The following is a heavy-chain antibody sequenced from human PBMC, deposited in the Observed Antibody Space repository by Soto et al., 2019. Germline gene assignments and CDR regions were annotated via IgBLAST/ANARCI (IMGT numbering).Heavy chain of an antibody. CDR2: IYYSGST. Sequence: SETLSLTCTVSGGSISSYYWSWIRQPPGKGLEWIGYIYYSGSTNYNPSLKSRVTISVDTSKNQFSLKLSSVTAADTAVYYCARHDGGGDWYFDLWGRGTLVTVSS. CDR1: GGSISSYY. V-gene: IGHV4-59*08. D-gene: IGHD3-10*01. CDR3: ARHDGGGDWYFDL. J-gene: IGHJ2*01.